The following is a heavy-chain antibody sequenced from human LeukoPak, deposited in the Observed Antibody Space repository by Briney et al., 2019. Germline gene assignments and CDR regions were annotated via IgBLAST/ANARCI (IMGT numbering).Heavy chain of an antibody. J-gene: IGHJ4*02. CDR3: ARGSYGDYEF. D-gene: IGHD4-17*01. V-gene: IGHV3-21*01. CDR2: INSGSNYI. CDR1: GFPFSSYT. Sequence: GGALRLSCAASGFPFSSYTMNWVRQGPGKGLEWVSSINSGSNYIYYADSVKGRFTISRDNAKNSLYLQMNSLRAEDTAVYFCARGSYGDYEFWGQGTLVTVSS.